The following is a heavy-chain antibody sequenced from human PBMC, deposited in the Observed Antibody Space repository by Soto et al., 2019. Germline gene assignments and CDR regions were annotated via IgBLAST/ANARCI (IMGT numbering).Heavy chain of an antibody. D-gene: IGHD1-1*01. Sequence: QVQLVESGGGVVQPGRSLRLSCAASGFSISRSAMHWVRQAPGKGLEWVAVIAYDGSNRWYADSAKGRFTISRDNSKNTVDLQMSSLRGEATAVYYCARDLQAGTDNVNWFAPWGQGTLVTVSS. V-gene: IGHV3-30*04. CDR1: GFSISRSA. CDR3: ARDLQAGTDNVNWFAP. CDR2: IAYDGSNR. J-gene: IGHJ5*02.